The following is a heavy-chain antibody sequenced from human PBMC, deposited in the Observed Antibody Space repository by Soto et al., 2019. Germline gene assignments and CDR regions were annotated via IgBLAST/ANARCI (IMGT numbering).Heavy chain of an antibody. CDR1: GYTFIDYF. J-gene: IGHJ6*02. CDR2: VDPEDGET. CDR3: GTVGRLGSTGASTHGMDV. D-gene: IGHD1-26*01. V-gene: IGHV1-69-2*01. Sequence: EVQLVQSGAEVKKPGATVKISCKVSGYTFIDYFVHWVQQAPGKGLEWMGLVDPEDGETIYAEKCQGRVAITSDTSTDKAYMELSSLESGDTAVYYCGTVGRLGSTGASTHGMDVWGQGTTVTVSS.